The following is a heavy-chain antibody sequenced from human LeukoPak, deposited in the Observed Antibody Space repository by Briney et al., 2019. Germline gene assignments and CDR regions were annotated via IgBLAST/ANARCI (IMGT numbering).Heavy chain of an antibody. Sequence: SETLSLTCTVSGYSISSGRNYWTWIRQPAGKGLEWIGRIYIFSGSTNYNPSLKSRVTISVDTSKNQFSLKLTSVTAADTAVYYCARVDGSCSGGSCPSGNWFDPWGQGTLVTVSS. CDR2: IYIFSGST. D-gene: IGHD2-15*01. CDR1: GYSISSGRNY. J-gene: IGHJ5*02. V-gene: IGHV4-61*02. CDR3: ARVDGSCSGGSCPSGNWFDP.